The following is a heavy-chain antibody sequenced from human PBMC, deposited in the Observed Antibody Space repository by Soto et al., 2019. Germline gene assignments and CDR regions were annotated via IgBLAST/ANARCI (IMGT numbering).Heavy chain of an antibody. CDR1: GGSITNFH. CDR2: VYFSGST. CDR3: AAYDSEGYFDY. V-gene: IGHV4-59*01. Sequence: SETLSLTCTVSGGSITNFHWSWIRQPPGKGLEWIGYVYFSGSTKYNPSFKSRVTMSIDTSKNEFSLRLISVTAADSAAYFCAAYDSEGYFDYWGQGALVTVS. D-gene: IGHD3-22*01. J-gene: IGHJ4*02.